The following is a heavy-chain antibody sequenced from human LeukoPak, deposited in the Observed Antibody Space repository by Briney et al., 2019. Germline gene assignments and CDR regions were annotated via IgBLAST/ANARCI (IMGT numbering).Heavy chain of an antibody. CDR1: GFTFSSYW. CDR3: AKIYYYDSSGYFKPFSYFDY. Sequence: GGSLRLSCAVSGFTFSSYWMSWVRQAPGKGLEWVSAISGSGGSTYYADSVKGRFTISRDNSKNTLYLQMNSLRAEDTAVYYCAKIYYYDSSGYFKPFSYFDYWGQGTLVTVSS. V-gene: IGHV3-23*01. J-gene: IGHJ4*02. D-gene: IGHD3-22*01. CDR2: ISGSGGST.